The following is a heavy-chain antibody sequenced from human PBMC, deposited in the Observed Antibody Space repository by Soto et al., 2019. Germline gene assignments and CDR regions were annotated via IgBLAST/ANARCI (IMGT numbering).Heavy chain of an antibody. J-gene: IGHJ5*02. D-gene: IGHD3-3*01. V-gene: IGHV2-70*12. CDR1: GFSLTTTGMC. CDR3: AHRPAQPYYEFWSGSNWFDP. CDR2: IDWDDDK. Sequence: GAGPTLVNPTQTLTLTCTFSGFSLTTTGMCVSWIRQPPGKALECLALIDWDDDKYYSTSLKTRLTISKDTPKNQVVFTMTKMEPVDTATYYCAHRPAQPYYEFWSGSNWFDPWGQGTMLTLSS.